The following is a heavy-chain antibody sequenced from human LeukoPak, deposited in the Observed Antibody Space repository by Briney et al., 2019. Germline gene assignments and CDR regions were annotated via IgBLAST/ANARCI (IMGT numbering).Heavy chain of an antibody. J-gene: IGHJ4*02. CDR3: ARRRYNWNAIDY. V-gene: IGHV3-11*01. CDR2: ISSSGSTL. D-gene: IGHD1-20*01. Sequence: GGSLRLSCAASGFTFSDYYMSWIRQAPGKGLEWVSYISSSGSTLYYADSVRGRITISRDNAKNSLYLQMNSLRAEDTAVYYCARRRYNWNAIDYWGQGTLVTVSS. CDR1: GFTFSDYY.